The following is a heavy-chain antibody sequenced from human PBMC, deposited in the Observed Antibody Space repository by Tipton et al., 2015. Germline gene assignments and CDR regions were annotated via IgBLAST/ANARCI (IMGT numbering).Heavy chain of an antibody. V-gene: IGHV1-69*01. CDR3: AREGRGGNFND. Sequence: QVQLVQSGAGVKKPGSSIRVSCKCSGATFSTNGLSRVRQAPGQGLEWMGATVPIFAKANYAQKFQGRLIITADEGTSTVYMDLSSLRPEDTAVYYCAREGRGGNFNDWGQGTLVTVSS. D-gene: IGHD4-23*01. CDR1: GATFSTNG. J-gene: IGHJ4*02. CDR2: TVPIFAKA.